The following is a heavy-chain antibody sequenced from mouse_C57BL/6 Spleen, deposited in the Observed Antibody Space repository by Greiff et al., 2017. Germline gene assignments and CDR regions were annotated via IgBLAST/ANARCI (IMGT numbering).Heavy chain of an antibody. CDR3: ARPYDYRAGFAY. J-gene: IGHJ3*01. Sequence: QVQLQQPGAELVMPGASVKLSCKASGYTFTSYWMHWVKQRPGQGLEWIGEIDPSDSYTNYNQKFKGKSTLTVDKSSSTAYMQLSSLTSEDSAVYYCARPYDYRAGFAYWGQGTLVTVSA. CDR1: GYTFTSYW. D-gene: IGHD2-4*01. V-gene: IGHV1-69*01. CDR2: IDPSDSYT.